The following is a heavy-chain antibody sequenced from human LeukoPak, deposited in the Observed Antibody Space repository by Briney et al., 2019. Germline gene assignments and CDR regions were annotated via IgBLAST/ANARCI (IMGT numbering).Heavy chain of an antibody. V-gene: IGHV4-34*01. CDR1: GGSFSSYY. CDR2: INHSGST. CDR3: ARHSPEYYYDSSGYYS. J-gene: IGHJ5*02. D-gene: IGHD3-22*01. Sequence: KPSETLSLTCAVYGGSFSSYYWSWIRQPPGKGLEWIGEINHSGSTNYNPSLKSRVTISVDTSKNQFSLKLSSVTAADTAVYYCARHSPEYYYDSSGYYSWGQGTLVTVSS.